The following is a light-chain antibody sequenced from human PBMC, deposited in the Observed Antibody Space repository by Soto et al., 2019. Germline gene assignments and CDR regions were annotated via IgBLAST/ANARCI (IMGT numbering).Light chain of an antibody. CDR2: EDS. V-gene: IGLV2-23*01. Sequence: QSALTQPASVSGSPGQSITISCTGTSSDVGGYNLVSWYQKHPGKAPKLMIYEDSQRPSGVSSRFSGSKSGNTASLTISGLQTEDAADYFCCSFAGSHPLMFGGGTKLTVL. CDR3: CSFAGSHPLM. J-gene: IGLJ3*02. CDR1: SSDVGGYNL.